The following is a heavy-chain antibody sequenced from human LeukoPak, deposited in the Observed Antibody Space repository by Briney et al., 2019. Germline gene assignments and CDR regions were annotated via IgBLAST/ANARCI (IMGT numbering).Heavy chain of an antibody. Sequence: GGSLRLSCAASGFTFSSYAMSWVRQAPGKGLEWVSGISGSGGSTYYADSVKDRFTISRDNSKNTLSLQVNSLRAEDTAVYYRAILTRRDGNNPFDYWGQGTLVTVSS. CDR2: ISGSGGST. CDR3: AILTRRDGNNPFDY. J-gene: IGHJ4*02. D-gene: IGHD5-24*01. CDR1: GFTFSSYA. V-gene: IGHV3-23*01.